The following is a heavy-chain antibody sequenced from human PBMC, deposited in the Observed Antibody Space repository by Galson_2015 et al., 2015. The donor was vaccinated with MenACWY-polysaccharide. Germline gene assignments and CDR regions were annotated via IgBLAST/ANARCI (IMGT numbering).Heavy chain of an antibody. CDR2: IYHSGST. J-gene: IGHJ3*02. CDR3: ARFAPSSRITMIGETLDAFDI. CDR1: GGSISSSNW. Sequence: SETLSLTCAVSGGSISSSNWWSWVRQPPGKGLEWIGEIYHSGSTNYNPSLKSRVTISVDKSKNQFSLKLSSVTAADTAVYYCARFAPSSRITMIGETLDAFDIWGQGTMVTVSS. V-gene: IGHV4-4*02. D-gene: IGHD3-22*01.